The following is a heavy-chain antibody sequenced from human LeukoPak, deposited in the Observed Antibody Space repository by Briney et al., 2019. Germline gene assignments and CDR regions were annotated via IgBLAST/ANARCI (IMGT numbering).Heavy chain of an antibody. J-gene: IGHJ6*03. CDR1: GGAISSYY. V-gene: IGHV4-4*09. CDR3: ASTTTTYYSYFYYSMGV. Sequence: SETLSLTCTVSGGAISSYYWSWIRQPPGKGLEWIGYIYSSGSTNYNPSLNSRVTISVDTSKNQFSLKLTSVTAADTAVYYCASTTTTYYSYFYYSMGVWGKGTTVTVSS. CDR2: IYSSGST. D-gene: IGHD4-17*01.